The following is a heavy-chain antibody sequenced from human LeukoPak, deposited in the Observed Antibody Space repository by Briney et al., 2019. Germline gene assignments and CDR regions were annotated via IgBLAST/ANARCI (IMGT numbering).Heavy chain of an antibody. CDR3: ARRGDQGYMDV. CDR2: VTFHGEIP. Sequence: GGSLRLSCAASAFTFRGFIVHWVRQAPGKGLEWVSSVTFHGEIPYYSVSVMGRFTISRDNARNTVSLQMSSLSAEDTAIYYCARRGDQGYMDVWGKGATVIVSS. J-gene: IGHJ6*03. V-gene: IGHV3-23*01. CDR1: AFTFRGFI. D-gene: IGHD7-27*01.